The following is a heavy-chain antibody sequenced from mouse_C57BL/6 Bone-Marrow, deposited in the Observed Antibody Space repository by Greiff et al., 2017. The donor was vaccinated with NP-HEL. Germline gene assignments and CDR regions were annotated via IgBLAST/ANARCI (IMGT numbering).Heavy chain of an antibody. CDR2: IYPGDGDT. J-gene: IGHJ2*01. CDR1: GYAFSSSW. V-gene: IGHV1-82*01. Sequence: QVQLKESGPELVKPGASVKISCKASGYAFSSSWMNWVKQRPGKGLEWIGRIYPGDGDTNYNGKFKGKATLTADKSSSTAYMQLSSLTSEDSAVYFCARRLRVRLFDYGGQGTTLTVSA. D-gene: IGHD3-2*02. CDR3: ARRLRVRLFDY.